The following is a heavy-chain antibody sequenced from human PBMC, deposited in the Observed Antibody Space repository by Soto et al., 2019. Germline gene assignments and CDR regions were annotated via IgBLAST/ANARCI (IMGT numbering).Heavy chain of an antibody. CDR1: GGSISTSSYY. CDR3: AVAASGAIRSWFDP. D-gene: IGHD2-2*01. Sequence: QLQLRESGPGLVKPSESLSLACTVSGGSISTSSYYWAWSRQSPGRGLELVGSIYYSGSTYYNPSLPSRVTISVNTSRNQFSLKLISVTAADTAVYYCAVAASGAIRSWFDPWGQGTVVTVSS. V-gene: IGHV4-39*01. J-gene: IGHJ5*02. CDR2: IYYSGST.